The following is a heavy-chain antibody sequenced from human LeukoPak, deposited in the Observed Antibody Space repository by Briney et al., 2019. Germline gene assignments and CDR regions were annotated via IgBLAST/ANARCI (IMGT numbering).Heavy chain of an antibody. V-gene: IGHV4-34*01. D-gene: IGHD5-12*01. CDR2: INHSGST. J-gene: IGHJ6*03. CDR1: GGSFSGYY. Sequence: SETLSLTCAVYGGSFSGYYWSWIRQPPGKGLEWIGEINHSGSTNYNPSLKSRVTISVDTSKNQFSLKLSSVTAADTAVYYCARTTEYVDKLLTLYYYYYYMDVWGKRTTVTVSS. CDR3: ARTTEYVDKLLTLYYYYYYMDV.